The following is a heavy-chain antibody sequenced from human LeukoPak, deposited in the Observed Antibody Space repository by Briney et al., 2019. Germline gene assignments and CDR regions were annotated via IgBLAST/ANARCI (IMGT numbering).Heavy chain of an antibody. CDR2: ISSSSSYI. CDR3: AGGLPAHNWFDP. V-gene: IGHV3-21*01. Sequence: GGSLRLSCAASGFTFSSYSMNWVRQAPGKGLEWVSSISSSSSYIYYADSVKGRFTISRDNAKNSLYLQMNSLRAEDTAVYYCAGGLPAHNWFDPWGQGTLVTVSS. J-gene: IGHJ5*02. D-gene: IGHD2-2*01. CDR1: GFTFSSYS.